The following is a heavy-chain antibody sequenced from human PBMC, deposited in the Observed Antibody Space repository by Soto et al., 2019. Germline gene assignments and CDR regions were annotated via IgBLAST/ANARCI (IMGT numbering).Heavy chain of an antibody. Sequence: HPGGSLRLSCAASGFIFTNYAMSWVRQAPGKGLEWVSVIGGRGNSAYYADSVQGRFTISRDNSKNTLSLQMSSLTADDTAIYYCVREVPGSFDFWGRGTIVPV. J-gene: IGHJ3*01. D-gene: IGHD5-12*01. CDR1: GFIFTNYA. V-gene: IGHV3-23*01. CDR2: IGGRGNSA. CDR3: VREVPGSFDF.